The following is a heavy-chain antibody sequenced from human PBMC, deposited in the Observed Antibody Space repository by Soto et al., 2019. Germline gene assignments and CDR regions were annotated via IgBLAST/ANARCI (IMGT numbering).Heavy chain of an antibody. CDR3: AKSPDYAGYYYYMDV. CDR2: ISGSGGST. CDR1: GFTFSSYA. D-gene: IGHD4-17*01. J-gene: IGHJ6*03. Sequence: GGSLRLSCAASGFTFSSYAMSWVRQAPGKGLEWVSAISGSGGSTYYADSVKGRFTISRDNSKNTLYLQMNSLRAEDTAVYYCAKSPDYAGYYYYMDVWGKGTTVTVSS. V-gene: IGHV3-23*01.